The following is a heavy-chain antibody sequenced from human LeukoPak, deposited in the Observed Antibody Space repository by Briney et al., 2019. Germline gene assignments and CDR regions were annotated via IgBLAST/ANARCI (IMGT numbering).Heavy chain of an antibody. D-gene: IGHD3-22*01. CDR1: GGSISSYY. CDR2: ITSSGRA. J-gene: IGHJ4*02. Sequence: PSETLSLTCTVSGGSISSYYWTWIRQPPGKGLEWIGYITSSGRADYNPSFKSRVTISVDTSKNQFSLKLSSVTAADTAVNYCAKWGYYFDSSAYVAVTDDSWGRGTLVTVSS. V-gene: IGHV4-59*12. CDR3: AKWGYYFDSSAYVAVTDDS.